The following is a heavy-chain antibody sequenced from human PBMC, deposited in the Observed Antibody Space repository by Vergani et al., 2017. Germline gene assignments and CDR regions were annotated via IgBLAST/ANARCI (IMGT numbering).Heavy chain of an antibody. CDR1: GYIFSSYD. D-gene: IGHD3-10*01. Sequence: QVQLVQSGAEVKKPGASVKVSCKASGYIFSSYDIHWVRQAPGQRLEWMGWINAGNDNTKYSQKFQGRVTITRDTSASTAYMELSSLRSEDTAVYYCARASGSGSYYKDAFEMWGQGTMVTVSS. CDR3: ARASGSGSYYKDAFEM. J-gene: IGHJ3*02. V-gene: IGHV1-3*01. CDR2: INAGNDNT.